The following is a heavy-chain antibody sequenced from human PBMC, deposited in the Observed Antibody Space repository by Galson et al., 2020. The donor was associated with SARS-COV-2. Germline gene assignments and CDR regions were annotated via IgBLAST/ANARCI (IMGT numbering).Heavy chain of an antibody. V-gene: IGHV1-3*01. Sequence: ASVKVSCKASGYTFTTYSIHWVRQAPGQRLEWLGWIDADNGNTKYSQKFQGRVTITRDRSASTSYMELISLRSEDTAVFYCARGVATGYWNPLFDYWGQGTLLTVSS. CDR1: GYTFTTYS. CDR2: IDADNGNT. D-gene: IGHD1-1*01. J-gene: IGHJ4*02. CDR3: ARGVATGYWNPLFDY.